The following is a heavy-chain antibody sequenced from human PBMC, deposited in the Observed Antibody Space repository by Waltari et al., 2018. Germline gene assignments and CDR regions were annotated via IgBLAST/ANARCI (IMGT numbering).Heavy chain of an antibody. CDR2: IYHSGST. V-gene: IGHV4-38-2*02. D-gene: IGHD1-1*01. CDR3: ARDGEGQLERLLDY. J-gene: IGHJ4*02. Sequence: QVQLQESGPGLVKPSETLSLTCAVSGYSISSGYYWGWIRQPPGKGLEWIGSIYHSGSTYYNPSLKSRVTISVDTSKNQFSLKLSSVTAADTAVYYCARDGEGQLERLLDYWGQGTLVTVSS. CDR1: GYSISSGYY.